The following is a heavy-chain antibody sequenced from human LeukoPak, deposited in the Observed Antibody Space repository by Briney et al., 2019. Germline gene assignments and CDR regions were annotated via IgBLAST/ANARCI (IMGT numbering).Heavy chain of an antibody. CDR1: LYSISGGYF. Sequence: SETLSLTCTVSLYSISGGYFWGWIRQPPGKGREWIGSIFHSGDVYYNPSLKSRVTISVDTSKNRFSLKVTSVTAADTALYYCARVVASTSIDAWGQGTLVTVST. J-gene: IGHJ5*02. CDR3: ARVVASTSIDA. D-gene: IGHD2-15*01. CDR2: IFHSGDV. V-gene: IGHV4-38-2*02.